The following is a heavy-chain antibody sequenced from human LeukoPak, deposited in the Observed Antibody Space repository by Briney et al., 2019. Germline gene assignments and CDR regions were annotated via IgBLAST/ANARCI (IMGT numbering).Heavy chain of an antibody. D-gene: IGHD1-26*01. CDR1: GYTCIDYD. V-gene: IGHV1-2*02. J-gene: IGHJ4*02. Sequence: GASVKVSCKASGYTCIDYDMHWVRQAPGQGVEWIGWISPNSGGTKSVQQFQGRVTMTRDTSITTVYMELSGLSFDDTAVYYCARGGGRYSADYWGQGTLVIVSS. CDR2: ISPNSGGT. CDR3: ARGGGRYSADY.